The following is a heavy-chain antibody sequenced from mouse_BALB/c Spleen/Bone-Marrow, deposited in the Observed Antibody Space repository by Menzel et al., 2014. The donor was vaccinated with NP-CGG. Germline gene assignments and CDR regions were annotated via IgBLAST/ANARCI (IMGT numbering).Heavy chain of an antibody. CDR3: ARESIYYYGSTLDY. J-gene: IGHJ2*01. D-gene: IGHD1-1*01. V-gene: IGHV1S137*01. CDR1: GYTFTDYA. Sequence: VQVVESGAELVRPGVSVKISCKGPGYTFTDYAMHWVKQSHAKSLEWIGVISTYYGDASYNQKFKGKATMTVDKSSSTAYMELARLTSEDSAIYYCARESIYYYGSTLDYWGQGTTLTVSS. CDR2: ISTYYGDA.